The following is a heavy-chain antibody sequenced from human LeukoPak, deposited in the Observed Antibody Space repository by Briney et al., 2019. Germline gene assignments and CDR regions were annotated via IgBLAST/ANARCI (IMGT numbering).Heavy chain of an antibody. CDR3: ARDRSPYTIAAAGTVDY. CDR2: ISYDGSNK. Sequence: GGPLRLSCSASGFSFYDYGWHWVGQAPGKGWKGVAVISYDGSNKYYADSVKGRFTISRDNSKNTLYLQMNSLRAEDTAVYYCARDRSPYTIAAAGTVDYWGQGTLVTVSS. J-gene: IGHJ4*02. D-gene: IGHD6-13*01. V-gene: IGHV3-30*19. CDR1: GFSFYDYG.